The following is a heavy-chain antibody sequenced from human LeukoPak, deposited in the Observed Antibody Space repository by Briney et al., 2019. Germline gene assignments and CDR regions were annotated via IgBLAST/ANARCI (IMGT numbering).Heavy chain of an antibody. Sequence: SETLSLTCTVSGGSISSYYWSWIRQPPGKGLEWIGYTRYSGIASYNPSLKSRVTISLDTSNDRFSLKLSSVTAADTAVYFCARGLGYCSGRTCYSGNYWGRGTLVTVSS. CDR2: TRYSGIA. CDR1: GGSISSYY. CDR3: ARGLGYCSGRTCYSGNY. D-gene: IGHD2-15*01. J-gene: IGHJ4*01. V-gene: IGHV4-59*01.